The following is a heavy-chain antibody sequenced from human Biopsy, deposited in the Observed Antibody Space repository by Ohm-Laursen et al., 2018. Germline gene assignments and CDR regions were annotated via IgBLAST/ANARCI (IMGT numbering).Heavy chain of an antibody. D-gene: IGHD3-22*01. CDR2: INHSGRT. V-gene: IGHV4-34*01. CDR1: GDSISSDYY. Sequence: GTLSLTCTVSGDSISSDYYWTWIRQVPGKGLEWIGEINHSGRTNYNPSLKSRVTISVDTSKNQFSLKVRSVTAADTAVYYCVRGVDYYDPYHYYALDVWGQGTTVTVSS. J-gene: IGHJ6*02. CDR3: VRGVDYYDPYHYYALDV.